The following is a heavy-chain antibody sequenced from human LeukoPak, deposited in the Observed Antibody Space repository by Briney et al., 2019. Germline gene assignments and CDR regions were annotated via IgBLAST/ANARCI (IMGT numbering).Heavy chain of an antibody. CDR2: IRSSRSTI. V-gene: IGHV3-48*01. J-gene: IGHJ3*02. CDR3: ARSWFGDDAFDI. Sequence: TEGSLRLSCAASGFSFSRYSMNWVRQAPGKGLEWVSYIRSSRSTIYYADSVKGRFTISRDNAKKSLYLQMNSLRAEDTAVYYCARSWFGDDAFDIWGQGTMVTVSS. D-gene: IGHD3-10*01. CDR1: GFSFSRYS.